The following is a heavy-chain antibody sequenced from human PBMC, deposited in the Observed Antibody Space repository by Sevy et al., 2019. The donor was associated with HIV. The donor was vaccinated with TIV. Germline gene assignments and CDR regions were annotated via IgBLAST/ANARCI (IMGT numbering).Heavy chain of an antibody. V-gene: IGHV3-48*01. D-gene: IGHD3-3*01. CDR3: ARDPREGITITGTGY. Sequence: GGSLRLSCAASGFTFSSYSMNWVRQAPGKGLEWISYISGSSTTIYYADSVKGRFTISRDNAKNSLYLHMNTLRAEDTAVYHCARDPREGITITGTGYWGQGTLVTVSS. CDR1: GFTFSSYS. J-gene: IGHJ4*02. CDR2: ISGSSTTI.